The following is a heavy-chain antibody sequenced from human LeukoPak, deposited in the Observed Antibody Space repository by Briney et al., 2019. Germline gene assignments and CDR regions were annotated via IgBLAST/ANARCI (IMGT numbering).Heavy chain of an antibody. Sequence: AGESLRLSCAASGFTFSSYAMSWVRQAPGKGLEWVSTISGGGGRTWYADSVKGQFTISRDNSKNTVDVQLNSLRAEDTAVYYCAKFRGSEKTVIDCWGQGTLVTVSS. CDR1: GFTFSSYA. CDR3: AKFRGSEKTVIDC. J-gene: IGHJ4*02. V-gene: IGHV3-23*01. CDR2: ISGGGGRT. D-gene: IGHD3-16*01.